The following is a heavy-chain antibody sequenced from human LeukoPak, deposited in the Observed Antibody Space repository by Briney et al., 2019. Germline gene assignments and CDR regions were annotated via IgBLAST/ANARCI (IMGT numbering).Heavy chain of an antibody. V-gene: IGHV3-23*01. J-gene: IGHJ4*02. D-gene: IGHD3-16*02. CDR1: GFTFSSYA. CDR2: ISGSGGST. Sequence: GGSLRLSCAVSGFTFSSYAMSWVRQAPGKGLERVSVISGSGGSTYYADSVKGRFTISRDNSKNTLYLQMNSLRAEDTAVYYCAKDQDYIWGSYRLTVWGQGTLVTVSS. CDR3: AKDQDYIWGSYRLTV.